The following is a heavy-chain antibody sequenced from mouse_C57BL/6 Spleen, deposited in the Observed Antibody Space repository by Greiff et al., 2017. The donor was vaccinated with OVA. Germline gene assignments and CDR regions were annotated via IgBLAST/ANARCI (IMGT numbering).Heavy chain of an antibody. CDR2: IDPSDSET. J-gene: IGHJ4*01. CDR3: AIYYYGSSYGAMDY. V-gene: IGHV1-52*01. D-gene: IGHD1-1*01. Sequence: VQLQQPGAELVRPGSSVKLSCKASGYTFTSYWMHWVKQRPIQGLEWIGNIDPSDSETHYNQKFKDKATLTVDKSSSTAYMQLSSLTSEDSAVYYCAIYYYGSSYGAMDYWGQGTSVTVSS. CDR1: GYTFTSYW.